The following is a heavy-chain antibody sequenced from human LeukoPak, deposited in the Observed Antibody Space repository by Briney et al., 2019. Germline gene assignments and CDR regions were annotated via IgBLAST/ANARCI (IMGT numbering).Heavy chain of an antibody. CDR1: GFIFSSFA. CDR2: ISGSGNSI. V-gene: IGHV3-23*01. J-gene: IGHJ4*02. CDR3: AKVATWTYFDS. Sequence: GGSLRLSCAASGFIFSSFAINWVRQAPGKGLEWVSGISGSGNSIYYADSVKGRFTISRDNSQNTLYLQMNSLRVDDTAVYYCAKVATWTYFDSWGQGTLVTVSS. D-gene: IGHD3/OR15-3a*01.